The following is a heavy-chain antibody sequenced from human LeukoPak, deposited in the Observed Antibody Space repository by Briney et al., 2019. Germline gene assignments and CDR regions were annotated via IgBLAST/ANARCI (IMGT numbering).Heavy chain of an antibody. J-gene: IGHJ4*02. CDR2: INSDGSST. V-gene: IGHV3-74*01. D-gene: IGHD5-24*01. Sequence: GALKPSLATSGFNLRCYLKHRVPQAPGEGPVWVPRINSDGSSTSYADSVKGRFTISRDNAKNTLYLQMNSLRAEDTAVYYCARGVTMATISPYGYWGQGTLVTVSS. CDR3: ARGVTMATISPYGY. CDR1: GFNLRCYL.